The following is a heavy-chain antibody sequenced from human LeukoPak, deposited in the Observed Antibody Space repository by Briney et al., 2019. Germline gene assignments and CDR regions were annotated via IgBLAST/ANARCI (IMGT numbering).Heavy chain of an antibody. CDR1: GGSISGSSYY. D-gene: IGHD3-3*01. J-gene: IGHJ4*02. CDR2: IYYSGST. Sequence: PSETLSLTCTVSGGSISGSSYYWGWIRQPPGKGLEWIGSIYYSGSTYYNPSLKSRVTISVDTSKNQFSLKLSSVTAADTAVYYCARVKGSGYALFDYWGQGTLVTVSS. V-gene: IGHV4-39*07. CDR3: ARVKGSGYALFDY.